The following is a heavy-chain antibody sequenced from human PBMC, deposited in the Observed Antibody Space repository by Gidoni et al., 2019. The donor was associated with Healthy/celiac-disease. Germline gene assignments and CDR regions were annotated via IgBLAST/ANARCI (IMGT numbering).Heavy chain of an antibody. D-gene: IGHD3-9*01. J-gene: IGHJ6*03. CDR1: GFTLRSYA. CDR2: ISGGGGST. V-gene: IGHV3-23*01. Sequence: EVQLLESGGGLVQPGGSLRLSCAASGFTLRSYAMSWVRQARGKGLEWVSAISGGGGSTYYADSVKGRFTISRDNSKNTLYLQMNSLRAEDTAVYYCAKDAGTYYDILTGPPGGSYYYYMDVWGKGTTVTVSS. CDR3: AKDAGTYYDILTGPPGGSYYYYMDV.